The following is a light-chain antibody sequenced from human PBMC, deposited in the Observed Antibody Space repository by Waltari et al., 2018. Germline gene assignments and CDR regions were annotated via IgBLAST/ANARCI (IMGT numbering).Light chain of an antibody. J-gene: IGLJ1*01. CDR2: DVS. V-gene: IGLV2-14*03. CDR3: TSFSSDSTPLV. Sequence: QSALTQPASVSGPLGQSITMSCTGTRSDIGIYNYVSWYQQHPGKAPKLLIYDVSNRPSGVSNRFAGSKSGNTASLTISGLQSEDEADYYCTSFSSDSTPLVFGTGTRVTV. CDR1: RSDIGIYNY.